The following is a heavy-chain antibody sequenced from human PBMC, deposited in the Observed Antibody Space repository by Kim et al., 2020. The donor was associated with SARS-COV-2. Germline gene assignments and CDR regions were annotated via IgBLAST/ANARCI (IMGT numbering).Heavy chain of an antibody. CDR3: AKDQYYYGSGSPDY. J-gene: IGHJ4*02. V-gene: IGHV3-30*02. Sequence: DSVKGRFTISRDNSKTTLYLQMNSLRAEDTAVYYCAKDQYYYGSGSPDYWGQGTLVTVSS. D-gene: IGHD3-10*01.